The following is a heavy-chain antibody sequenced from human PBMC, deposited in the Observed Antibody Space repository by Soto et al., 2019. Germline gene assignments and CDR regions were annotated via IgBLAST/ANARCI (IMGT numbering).Heavy chain of an antibody. CDR3: ARTDYDYILGLFDH. J-gene: IGHJ4*02. V-gene: IGHV3-11*01. CDR1: GFTFSDYY. D-gene: IGHD3-16*01. CDR2: ISSSGSTI. Sequence: PGGSLRLSCAASGFTFSDYYMSWIRQAPGKGLEWVSYISSSGSTIYYADSVKGRFTISRDNAKNSLYLQMNSLRAEDTAVYYCARTDYDYILGLFDHWGQGTLVTVSS.